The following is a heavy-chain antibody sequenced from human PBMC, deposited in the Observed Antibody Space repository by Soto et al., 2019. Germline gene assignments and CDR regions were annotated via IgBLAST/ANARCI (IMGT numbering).Heavy chain of an antibody. Sequence: QVQLVQSGAEVMKPGSSVKVSCKASGGTFSNHAVSWVRQAPGQGPEWMGGIIPLSGRTDYVQKFQGRVTITADESMTTAYMELSSLRYEDTVVYYCARGPDRSGFYLFDYWGQGTLVTVSS. CDR3: ARGPDRSGFYLFDY. CDR2: IIPLSGRT. D-gene: IGHD3-22*01. CDR1: GGTFSNHA. V-gene: IGHV1-69*01. J-gene: IGHJ4*02.